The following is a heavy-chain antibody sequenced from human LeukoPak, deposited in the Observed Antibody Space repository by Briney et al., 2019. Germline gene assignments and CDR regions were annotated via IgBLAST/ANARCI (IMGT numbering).Heavy chain of an antibody. CDR1: GGSFSGYY. J-gene: IGHJ3*02. V-gene: IGHV4-34*01. CDR2: INHSGST. CDR3: AIAVAGTDAFDI. D-gene: IGHD6-19*01. Sequence: SETLSLTCAVYGGSFSGYYWNWIRQPPGKGLEWIGEINHSGSTNYNPSLKSRVTISVDTSKNQFSLKLSSVTAADTAVYYCAIAVAGTDAFDIWGQGTMVTVSS.